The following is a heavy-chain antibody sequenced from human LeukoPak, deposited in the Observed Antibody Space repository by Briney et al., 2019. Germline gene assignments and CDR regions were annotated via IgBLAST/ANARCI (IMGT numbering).Heavy chain of an antibody. J-gene: IGHJ4*02. CDR3: AKATAVAGVIDY. CDR2: ISGSGGST. V-gene: IGHV3-23*01. D-gene: IGHD6-19*01. CDR1: GFTFSSYA. Sequence: PGGSLRLSCAASGFTFSSYAMSWVRLAPGKGLEWVSAISGSGGSTYYADSVKGRFTISRDNSKNTLYLQMNSLRAEDTAVYYCAKATAVAGVIDYWGQGTLVTVSS.